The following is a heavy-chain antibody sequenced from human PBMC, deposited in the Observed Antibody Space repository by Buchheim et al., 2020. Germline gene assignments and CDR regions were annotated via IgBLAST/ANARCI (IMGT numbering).Heavy chain of an antibody. CDR2: FYHSGVL. V-gene: IGHV4-4*02. CDR1: GGSISSNTW. J-gene: IGHJ4*02. D-gene: IGHD2-15*01. Sequence: QVQLQESGPGLVQPSGTLSLTCAVSGGSISSNTWWTWVRQPPEKGLEWIGEFYHSGVLSYNPSLRSRVTILVDKSKNQFPLKLTSVTAADTAVYYCATGSATPHDYWGQGTL. CDR3: ATGSATPHDY.